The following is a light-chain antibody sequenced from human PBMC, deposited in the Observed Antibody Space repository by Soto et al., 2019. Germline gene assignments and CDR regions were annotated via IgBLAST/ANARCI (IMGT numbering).Light chain of an antibody. CDR2: KAS. CDR1: QSISSW. V-gene: IGKV1-5*03. CDR3: QQYNSYLIT. J-gene: IGKJ5*01. Sequence: DIQMTQSRSTLSSCVGDIFTITCRSSQSISSWLAWYQQKPGKAPKLLIYKASSLESGVPSRFSGSGSGTEFTLTISSLQPDDFATYYCQQYNSYLITFGQGTRLEI.